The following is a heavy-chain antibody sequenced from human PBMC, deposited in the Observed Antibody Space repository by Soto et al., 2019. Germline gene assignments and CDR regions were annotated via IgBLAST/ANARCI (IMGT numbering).Heavy chain of an antibody. D-gene: IGHD5-18*01. J-gene: IGHJ4*02. CDR2: IYWDDDK. CDR1: GFSLSTLGVG. CDR3: ALQRYGEFAS. Sequence: QITLKESGPTLVTPTQTLTLTCTFSGFSLSTLGVGVGWIRQPPGKALEWLALIYWDDDKPYIPSLKSRLTIXXDTSKIQVVLTVTNVDPEDTATYYCALQRYGEFASWGPGTLVTVSS. V-gene: IGHV2-5*02.